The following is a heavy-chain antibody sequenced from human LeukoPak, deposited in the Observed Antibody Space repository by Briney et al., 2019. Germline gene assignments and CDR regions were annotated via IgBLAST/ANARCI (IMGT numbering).Heavy chain of an antibody. CDR3: ARDRGSSSSFDY. J-gene: IGHJ4*02. D-gene: IGHD6-6*01. Sequence: GGSLRLSCAASGFTFSSYSMNWVRQAPGKGLEWASYISSSSSTIYYADSVKGRFTISRDNAKNSLYLQMNSLRAEDTAVYYCARDRGSSSSFDYWGQGTLVTVSS. V-gene: IGHV3-48*01. CDR2: ISSSSSTI. CDR1: GFTFSSYS.